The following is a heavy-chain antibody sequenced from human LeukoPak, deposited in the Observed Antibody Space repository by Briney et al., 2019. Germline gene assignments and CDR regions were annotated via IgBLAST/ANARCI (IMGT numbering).Heavy chain of an antibody. J-gene: IGHJ6*03. V-gene: IGHV4-4*07. CDR3: AREDTAMVRGYYYYYMDV. CDR2: IYTSGST. CDR1: GGSISSYY. D-gene: IGHD5-18*01. Sequence: SETLSLTCTVSGGSISSYYWSWVRQPAGKGLEWVGRIYTSGSTNYNPSLKSRVTMSVDTSKNQFSLKLSSVTAADTAVYYCAREDTAMVRGYYYYYMDVWGKGTTVTVSS.